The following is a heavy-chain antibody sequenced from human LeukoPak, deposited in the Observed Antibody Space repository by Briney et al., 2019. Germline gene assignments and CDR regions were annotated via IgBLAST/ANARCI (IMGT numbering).Heavy chain of an antibody. V-gene: IGHV1-69-2*01. J-gene: IGHJ3*02. CDR2: VDPEDGET. CDR1: GYTFTDYY. D-gene: IGHD2-15*01. Sequence: ASVKVSCKVSGYTFTDYYMHWVQQAPGKGLEWMGLVDPEDGETIYAEKFQGRVTITADTSTDTAYMELSSLRSEDTAVYYCATPLIPCGGSKNDAFDIWGQGTMVTVSS. CDR3: ATPLIPCGGSKNDAFDI.